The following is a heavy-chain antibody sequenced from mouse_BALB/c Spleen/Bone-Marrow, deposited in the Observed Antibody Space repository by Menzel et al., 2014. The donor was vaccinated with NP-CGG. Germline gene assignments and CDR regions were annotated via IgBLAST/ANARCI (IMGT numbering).Heavy chain of an antibody. J-gene: IGHJ3*01. V-gene: IGHV1-15*01. CDR2: IDPETGGT. Sequence: VQGVESGAELVRPGASVTLSCKASGYTFTDYEMHWVKQTPVHGLEWIGAIDPETGGTAYNQKFKGKATLTADKSSSTAYMELRSLTSEDTAVYYCARLDLFAYWGQGTLVTVSA. CDR1: GYTFTDYE. CDR3: ARLDLFAY.